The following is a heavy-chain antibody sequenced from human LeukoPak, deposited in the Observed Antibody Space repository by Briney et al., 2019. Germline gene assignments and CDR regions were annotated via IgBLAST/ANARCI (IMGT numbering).Heavy chain of an antibody. CDR1: GGSISRGDYY. CDR3: PRDGQSSGWSIFDY. Sequence: SETLSLTCTVSGGSISRGDYYWSWIRQPPGKGLEWIGYIYYSGSTYYNPSLKSRVTISVDTSKNQFSLKLSSVTAADTAVYSGPRDGQSSGWSIFDYWGQGTLVTVSS. D-gene: IGHD6-19*01. V-gene: IGHV4-30-4*02. CDR2: IYYSGST. J-gene: IGHJ4*02.